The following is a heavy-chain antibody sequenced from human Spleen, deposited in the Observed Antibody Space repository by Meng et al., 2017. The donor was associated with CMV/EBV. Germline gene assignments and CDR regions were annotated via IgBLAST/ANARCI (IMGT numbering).Heavy chain of an antibody. V-gene: IGHV4-61*05. CDR3: ARGRGPNWFDP. Sequence: SETLSLTCTVSGYSISSNYYWGWIRQPPGKGLEWIGYIYYSGSTNYNPSLKSRVTISVDTSKNQFSLKLSSVTAADTAVYYCARGRGPNWFDPWGQGTLVTVSS. D-gene: IGHD3-10*01. CDR2: IYYSGST. CDR1: GYSISSNYY. J-gene: IGHJ5*02.